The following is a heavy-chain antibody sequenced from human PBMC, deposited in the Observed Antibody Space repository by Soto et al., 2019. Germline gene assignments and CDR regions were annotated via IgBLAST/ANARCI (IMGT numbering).Heavy chain of an antibody. CDR1: GGSISSSSYY. CDR3: ARGEDQLPLGGWFDP. Sequence: LSLTCTVSGGSISSSSYYWGWIRQPPGKGLEWIGSIYYSGSTYYNPSLKSRVTISVDTSKNQFSLKLSSVTAADTAVYYCARGEDQLPLGGWFDPWGQGTLVTVSS. V-gene: IGHV4-39*01. D-gene: IGHD2-2*01. CDR2: IYYSGST. J-gene: IGHJ5*02.